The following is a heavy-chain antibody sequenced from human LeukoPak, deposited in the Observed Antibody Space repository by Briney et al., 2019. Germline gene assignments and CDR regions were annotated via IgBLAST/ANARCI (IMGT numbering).Heavy chain of an antibody. V-gene: IGHV1-18*01. Sequence: ASVKVSCKASGYTFTSYGISWVRQAPGQGLEWMGWISAYNGNTNYAQKLQGRVTMTTDTSTSTAYMELRSLRSEDTAVYYCATIPFGAAAGLFDYWGQGTLVTVSS. CDR2: ISAYNGNT. CDR3: ATIPFGAAAGLFDY. CDR1: GYTFTSYG. D-gene: IGHD6-13*01. J-gene: IGHJ4*02.